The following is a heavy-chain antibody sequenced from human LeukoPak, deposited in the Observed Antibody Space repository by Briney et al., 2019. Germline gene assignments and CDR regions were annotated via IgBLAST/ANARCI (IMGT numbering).Heavy chain of an antibody. Sequence: PSETLSLTCAVYGGSFSGYYWSWIRQPPGKGLEWIGEINHSGSTNYNPSLKSRVTISVDTSKNQFSLKLSSVTAADTAVYYCARGVTIFGVVIISSSNFYFDYWGQGTLVTVSS. CDR1: GGSFSGYY. J-gene: IGHJ4*02. D-gene: IGHD3-3*01. V-gene: IGHV4-34*01. CDR2: INHSGST. CDR3: ARGVTIFGVVIISSSNFYFDY.